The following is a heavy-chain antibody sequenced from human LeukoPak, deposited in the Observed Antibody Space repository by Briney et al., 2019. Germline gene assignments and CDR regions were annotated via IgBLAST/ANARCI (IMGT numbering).Heavy chain of an antibody. Sequence: GASVKVSCKASGYTFTGYYMHWVRQAPGQGLEWMGWINPNSGGTNYAQKFQGRVTMTRDTSISTAYMELSRLRSDDTAVYYCARGAMVRGVIIWGDYFGYWGQGTLVTVSS. CDR1: GYTFTGYY. D-gene: IGHD3-10*01. V-gene: IGHV1-2*02. CDR3: ARGAMVRGVIIWGDYFGY. J-gene: IGHJ4*02. CDR2: INPNSGGT.